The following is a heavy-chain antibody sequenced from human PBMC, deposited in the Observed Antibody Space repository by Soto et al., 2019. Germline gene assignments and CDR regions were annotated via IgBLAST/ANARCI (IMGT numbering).Heavy chain of an antibody. CDR1: GFTFSSYG. Sequence: PGGSLRLSCAASGFTFSSYGMHWVRQAPGKGLEWVAVISYDGSNKYYADSVKGRFTISRDNSKNTLYLQMNSLRAEDTAVYYCAYDATASGWYRFYYYGMDVWGQGTTVTV. D-gene: IGHD6-19*01. CDR2: ISYDGSNK. CDR3: AYDATASGWYRFYYYGMDV. V-gene: IGHV3-30*18. J-gene: IGHJ6*02.